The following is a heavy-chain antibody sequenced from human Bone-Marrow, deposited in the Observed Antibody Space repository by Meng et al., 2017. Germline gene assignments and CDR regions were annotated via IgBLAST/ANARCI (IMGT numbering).Heavy chain of an antibody. J-gene: IGHJ2*01. D-gene: IGHD4-17*01. CDR1: GGSFSGYY. Sequence: QVQLQQWGAGLLKPSETLSLTCAVYGGSFSGYYWSWIRQPPGKGLEWIGEINHSGSTNYNPSLKSRVTISVDTSKNQFSLKLSSVTAADTAVYYCARSRVTTVTTPNWYFDLWGRGTLVTVSS. CDR2: INHSGST. CDR3: ARSRVTTVTTPNWYFDL. V-gene: IGHV4-34*01.